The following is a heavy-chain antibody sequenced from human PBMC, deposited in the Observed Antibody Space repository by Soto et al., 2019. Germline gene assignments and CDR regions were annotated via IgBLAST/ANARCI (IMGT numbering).Heavy chain of an antibody. CDR3: ARAGTPIDY. J-gene: IGHJ4*02. Sequence: QVQLVQSGAEVKKPGASVKVSCKASGYTFTNFGISWVRQAPGQGLEWMGWISAYNGNTNYAQKFQGRVTMTTDTSPSTAYMEVRSLRFAATAVYYCARAGTPIDYWGQGTLVTVSS. CDR2: ISAYNGNT. D-gene: IGHD3-10*01. CDR1: GYTFTNFG. V-gene: IGHV1-18*01.